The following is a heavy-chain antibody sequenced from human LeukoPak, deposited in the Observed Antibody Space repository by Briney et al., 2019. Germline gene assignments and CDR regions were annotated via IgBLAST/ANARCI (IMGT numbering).Heavy chain of an antibody. J-gene: IGHJ6*03. V-gene: IGHV3-23*01. D-gene: IGHD3-10*01. CDR2: ISGSGGST. CDR3: AKGGQLLWFGELYYYYMDV. CDR1: GFTFSSYA. Sequence: GGSLRLSCAASGFTFSSYAMSWVRQAPGKGLEWVSAISGSGGSTYYADSVKGRFTISRDNSKNTLYLQMNSLRAEDTAVYYCAKGGQLLWFGELYYYYMDVWGKGTTVTVSS.